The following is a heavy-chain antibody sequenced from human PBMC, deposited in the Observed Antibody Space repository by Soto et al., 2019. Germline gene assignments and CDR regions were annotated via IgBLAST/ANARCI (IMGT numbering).Heavy chain of an antibody. CDR1: GYTFTGYY. J-gene: IGHJ4*02. D-gene: IGHD3-16*02. V-gene: IGHV1-2*04. Sequence: QVQLVQSGAEVKKPGASVKVSCKASGYTFTGYYMHWVRQAPGQGLEWMGWINPNSGGTNYAQKFQGWVTMTRDTSISTAYMELSRLRSDDTAVYYCARGAVRSSYDYIWGSYRYLDYWGQGTLVTVSS. CDR3: ARGAVRSSYDYIWGSYRYLDY. CDR2: INPNSGGT.